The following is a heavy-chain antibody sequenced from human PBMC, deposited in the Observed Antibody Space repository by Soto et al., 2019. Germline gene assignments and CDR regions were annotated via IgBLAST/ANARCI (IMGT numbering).Heavy chain of an antibody. CDR2: IYWDDSK. CDR3: AHAYGGRSLY. D-gene: IGHD1-26*01. CDR1: GFSLTTDRVG. V-gene: IGHV2-5*02. Sequence: QITLKESGPTLVKPTQTLTLTCTLSGFSLTTDRVGVGWIRQPPGEALEWLAVIYWDDSKTYRPSLESRLTITTDTSKNQLALTMTNMGSLDTATYYCAHAYGGRSLYWGQGTLVTVSS. J-gene: IGHJ4*02.